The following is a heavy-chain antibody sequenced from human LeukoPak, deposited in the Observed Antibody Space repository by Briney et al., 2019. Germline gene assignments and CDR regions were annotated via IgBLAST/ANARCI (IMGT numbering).Heavy chain of an antibody. D-gene: IGHD2-2*01. CDR3: ARGGGVVPAVPFDY. J-gene: IGHJ4*02. CDR2: IYYSGST. V-gene: IGHV4-59*12. CDR1: GGSISSYY. Sequence: SETLSLTCTVSGGSISSYYWSWIRQVPGKGLEWIGYIYYSGSTNYNPSLKSRVTISVDTSKNQFSLKLSSVTAADTAVYYCARGGGVVPAVPFDYWGQGTLVTVSS.